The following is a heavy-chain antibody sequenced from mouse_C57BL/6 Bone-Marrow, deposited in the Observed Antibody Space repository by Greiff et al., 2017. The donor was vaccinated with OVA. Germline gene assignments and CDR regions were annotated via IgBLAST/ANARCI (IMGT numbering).Heavy chain of an antibody. V-gene: IGHV3-6*01. CDR2: ISYDGSN. CDR1: GYSITSGYY. CDR3: ARSYCAMDY. J-gene: IGHJ4*01. Sequence: EVQLQQSGPGLVKPSQSLSLTCSVTGYSITSGYYWNWIRQFPGNKLEWMGYISYDGSNNYNPSLKNRISITRDTSKNQFFLKLNSVTTEDTATYYCARSYCAMDYWGQGTSVTVSS.